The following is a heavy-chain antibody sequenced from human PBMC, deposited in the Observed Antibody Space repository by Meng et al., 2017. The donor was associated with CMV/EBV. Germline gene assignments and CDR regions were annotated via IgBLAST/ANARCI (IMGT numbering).Heavy chain of an antibody. J-gene: IGHJ6*02. Sequence: ASVKVSCKASGYTFTSYDINWVRQATGQGLEWMGWMNPNSGNTGYAQKFQGRVTITRNTSISTAYMELSSLRSDDTAVYYCARAPHSSTSYGMDVWGQGTTVTVSS. CDR2: MNPNSGNT. CDR1: GYTFTSYD. D-gene: IGHD2-2*01. V-gene: IGHV1-8*03. CDR3: ARAPHSSTSYGMDV.